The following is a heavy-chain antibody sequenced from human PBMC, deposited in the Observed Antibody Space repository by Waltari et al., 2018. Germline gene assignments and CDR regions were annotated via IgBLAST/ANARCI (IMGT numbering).Heavy chain of an antibody. J-gene: IGHJ5*02. CDR2: LFYGGTA. Sequence: QLQLQESGPGLVKPSETLSLTCSVSGGFISDSDYCWGWIRQPPGKGLEWIGCLFYGGTAYYTASLKSRISMSVDLSKNQFSLRMTSVTAADTAVYFCARGKFQNDWVDPWGHGTLVTVSS. CDR1: GGFISDSDYC. CDR3: ARGKFQNDWVDP. V-gene: IGHV4-39*01.